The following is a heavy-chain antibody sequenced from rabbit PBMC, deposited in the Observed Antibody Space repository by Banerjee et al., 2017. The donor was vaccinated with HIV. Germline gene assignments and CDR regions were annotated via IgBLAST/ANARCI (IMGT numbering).Heavy chain of an antibody. CDR3: ASGSGWGGDYFNL. V-gene: IGHV1S40*01. CDR2: IDAGSSGST. J-gene: IGHJ4*01. D-gene: IGHD4-1*01. Sequence: QSLEESGGDLVKPGASLTLTCTASGFSFSNTYWICWVRQAPGKGLEWIACIDAGSSGSTYYANWAKGRFTISKTSSTTVTLQMTSLTAADTATYFCASGSGWGGDYFNLWGPGTLVTVS. CDR1: GFSFSNTYW.